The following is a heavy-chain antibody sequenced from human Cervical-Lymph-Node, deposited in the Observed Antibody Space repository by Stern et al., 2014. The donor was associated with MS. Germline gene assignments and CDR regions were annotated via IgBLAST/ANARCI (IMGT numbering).Heavy chain of an antibody. V-gene: IGHV3-30-3*01. CDR2: VPYDGPQS. J-gene: IGHJ4*02. CDR1: GFTFSTYA. D-gene: IGHD3-10*01. Sequence: VQLVESGGCVVQPGRSLSLSCVASGFTFSTYAMHWVRPAPGKGLEWVAFVPYDGPQSIATDSVKARVTISRDNSKNTLYLHMNSLRDEDTAVYFCARGGRGVGLEYWGQGALVTVSS. CDR3: ARGGRGVGLEY.